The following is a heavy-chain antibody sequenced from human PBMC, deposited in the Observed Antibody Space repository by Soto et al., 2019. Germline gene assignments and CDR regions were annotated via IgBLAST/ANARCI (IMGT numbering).Heavy chain of an antibody. CDR2: IYHSGST. D-gene: IGHD2-8*02. CDR3: ARVGVVYAFDY. Sequence: SETLSLTCAVSGGSISSGGYSWSWIRQPPGKGLEWIGEIYHSGSTNYNPSLKSRVTISVDKSKNQFSLKLSSVTAADTAVYYCARVGVVYAFDYWGQGTLVTVSS. CDR1: GGSISSGGYS. V-gene: IGHV4-30-2*01. J-gene: IGHJ4*02.